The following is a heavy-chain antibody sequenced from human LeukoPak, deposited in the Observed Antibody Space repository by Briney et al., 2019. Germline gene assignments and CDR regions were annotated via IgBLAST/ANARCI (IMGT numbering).Heavy chain of an antibody. J-gene: IGHJ4*02. CDR1: GFTFSSYW. Sequence: GGSLRLSCAASGFTFSSYWITWVRQAPGKGLAWVANIKEDGGEKYYVDSVKGRFTISRDNAKKSVSLQMNSLRVEDTAVYYCAKDPRNSQFLRSDYFDYWGQGTLVTVSS. V-gene: IGHV3-7*03. CDR2: IKEDGGEK. CDR3: AKDPRNSQFLRSDYFDY. D-gene: IGHD5-12*01.